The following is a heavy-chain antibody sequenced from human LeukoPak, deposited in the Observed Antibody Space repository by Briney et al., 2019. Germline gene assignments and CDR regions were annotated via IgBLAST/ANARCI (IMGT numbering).Heavy chain of an antibody. CDR1: GGSISSYY. D-gene: IGHD6-13*01. Sequence: SETLSLTCTVSGGSISSYYWSWIRQPAGKGLEWIGRIYSTGSTNYNPSLKSRVTMSVDTSKNQFSLRLRSVTAADTAVYYCVRQIASAGTAGFDFWGQGALVTVSS. CDR3: VRQIASAGTAGFDF. CDR2: IYSTGST. J-gene: IGHJ4*02. V-gene: IGHV4-4*07.